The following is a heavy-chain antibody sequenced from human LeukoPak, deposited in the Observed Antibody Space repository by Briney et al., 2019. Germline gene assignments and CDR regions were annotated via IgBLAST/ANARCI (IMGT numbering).Heavy chain of an antibody. CDR2: ITSDESIT. Sequence: GGSLRLSCAASGITFSSSSMHWVRQAPGKGLVWVSRITSDESITSYADSVKGRFTISRDNAKNTLFLQMNRLRAEDTAVYYRARGYYGMDVWGQGTTVTVSS. CDR3: ARGYYGMDV. V-gene: IGHV3-74*01. CDR1: GITFSSSS. J-gene: IGHJ6*02.